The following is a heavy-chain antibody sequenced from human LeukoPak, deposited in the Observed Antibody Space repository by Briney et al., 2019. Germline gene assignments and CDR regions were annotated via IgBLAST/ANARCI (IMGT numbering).Heavy chain of an antibody. CDR1: GDTFSRYA. J-gene: IGHJ6*02. CDR2: IIPIFGTA. V-gene: IGHV1-69*13. CDR3: ARVGYSYGYYYGMDV. D-gene: IGHD5-18*01. Sequence: ASVKVSCKASGDTFSRYAISWVRQAPGQGLKWMGGIIPIFGTANYAQKFQGRVTITADESTSTAYMELSSLRSEDTAVYYCARVGYSYGYYYGMDVWGQGTTVTVSS.